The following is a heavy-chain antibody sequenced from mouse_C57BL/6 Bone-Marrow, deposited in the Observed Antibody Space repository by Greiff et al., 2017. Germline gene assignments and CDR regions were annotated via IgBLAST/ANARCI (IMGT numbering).Heavy chain of an antibody. J-gene: IGHJ2*01. Sequence: VQLQQPGAELVRPGTSVKLSCKASGYTFTSYWMHWVKQRPGQGLEWIGVIDPSDSYTNYNQKFKGKATLTVDTSSSTAYMQLSSLTSEDSAVXYCAREGVVALDYRGQGTTRSVSS. CDR3: AREGVVALDY. CDR2: IDPSDSYT. D-gene: IGHD1-1*01. V-gene: IGHV1-59*01. CDR1: GYTFTSYW.